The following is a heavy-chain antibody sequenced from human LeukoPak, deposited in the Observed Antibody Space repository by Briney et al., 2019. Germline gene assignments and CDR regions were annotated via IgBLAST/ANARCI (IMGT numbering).Heavy chain of an antibody. CDR1: GGSISSYY. CDR2: IYYSGST. J-gene: IGHJ6*01. V-gene: IGHV4-59*01. D-gene: IGHD5-24*01. Sequence: PSETLSLTCTVSGGSISSYYWSWIRQPPGKGLERIGYIYYSGSTNYNPSLKSRVTISVDTSKNQFSLKLSSVTASDTAVYYCARTATTDFYYGMDVWGQGTTVTVSS. CDR3: ARTATTDFYYGMDV.